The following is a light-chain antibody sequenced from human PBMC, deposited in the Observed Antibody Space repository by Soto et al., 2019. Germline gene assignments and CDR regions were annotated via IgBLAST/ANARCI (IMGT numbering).Light chain of an antibody. V-gene: IGKV1-39*01. CDR2: LAS. Sequence: DIQMTQSPSSLSASVGDRVTITCRASQYISTYLNWYQQKPWKAPKLLIYLASTLHSGVPSRFSGTGSGTDFTLTISSLQPEDFANYYCQQSYSTPPDTFGQGTKLEIK. J-gene: IGKJ2*01. CDR3: QQSYSTPPDT. CDR1: QYISTY.